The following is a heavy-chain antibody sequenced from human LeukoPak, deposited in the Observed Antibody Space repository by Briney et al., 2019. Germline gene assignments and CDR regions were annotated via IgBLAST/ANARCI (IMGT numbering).Heavy chain of an antibody. CDR1: GFTFSSYA. V-gene: IGHV3-23*01. D-gene: IGHD3-3*01. CDR3: ARSHTIFGVVNYYFDY. Sequence: PGGSLRLSCAASGFTFSSYAMSWVRQAPGKGLEWVSAISGSGGSTYYADSVKGRFTISRDNSKNTLYLQMNSLRAEDTAVYYCARSHTIFGVVNYYFDYWGQGTLVTVSS. J-gene: IGHJ4*01. CDR2: ISGSGGST.